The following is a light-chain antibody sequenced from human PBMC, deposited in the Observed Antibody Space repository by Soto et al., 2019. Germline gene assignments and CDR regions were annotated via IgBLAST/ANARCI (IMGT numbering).Light chain of an antibody. CDR1: QSVSSSY. J-gene: IGKJ1*01. CDR3: QQYGSSYGT. V-gene: IGKV3-20*01. Sequence: EIVLTQSPGTLSLSPGERATLSCRASQSVSSSYLAWYQQKPGQAPRLLIYGASSRATGIPDRFSGSGSGTEFTLTISRLEPEDFAVYYCQQYGSSYGTFGQGTKVEIK. CDR2: GAS.